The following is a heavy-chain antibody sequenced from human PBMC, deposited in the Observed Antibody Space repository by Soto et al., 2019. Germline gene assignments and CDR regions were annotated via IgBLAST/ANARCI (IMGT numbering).Heavy chain of an antibody. D-gene: IGHD3-22*01. V-gene: IGHV3-33*01. CDR1: GFTFSSYG. CDR3: VRDAYYYDSSGYYGVDY. CDR2: IWYDGSNK. J-gene: IGHJ4*02. Sequence: GGSLRLSCAASGFTFSSYGMHWVRQAPGKGLEWVAVIWYDGSNKYYADSVKGRFTISRDNSKNTLYLQMNSLRAEDTAVYYCVRDAYYYDSSGYYGVDYWGQGTLVTVSS.